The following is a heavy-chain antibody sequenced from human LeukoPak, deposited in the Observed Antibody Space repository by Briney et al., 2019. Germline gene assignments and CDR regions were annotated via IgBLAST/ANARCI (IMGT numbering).Heavy chain of an antibody. D-gene: IGHD2-15*01. CDR3: ASHSQDIVVVVAATPEPFDY. V-gene: IGHV3-30-3*01. CDR1: GFTFSSYA. CDR2: ISYDGSNK. Sequence: GRSLRLSCAASGFTFSSYAMHWVRQAPGKGLEWVAVISYDGSNKYYADSVKGRFTISRDNSKNTLYLQMNSLRAEDTAVYYCASHSQDIVVVVAATPEPFDYWGQGTLVTVSS. J-gene: IGHJ4*02.